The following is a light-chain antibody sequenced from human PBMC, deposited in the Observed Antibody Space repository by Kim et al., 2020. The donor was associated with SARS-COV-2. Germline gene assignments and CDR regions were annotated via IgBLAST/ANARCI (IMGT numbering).Light chain of an antibody. Sequence: SVKLTGTRSGGDSSYIIAWHQQQPGKAPRYLMKLDGSGSYNKGSGVPDRFSGSTSGAARYLTISNRQSEDEADYYCETWDSNSRVFGGGTQLTVL. CDR3: ETWDSNSRV. J-gene: IGLJ3*02. CDR2: LDGSGSY. V-gene: IGLV4-60*03. CDR1: GGDSSYI.